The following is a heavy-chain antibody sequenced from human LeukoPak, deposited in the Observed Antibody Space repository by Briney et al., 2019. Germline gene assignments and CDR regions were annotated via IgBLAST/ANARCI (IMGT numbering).Heavy chain of an antibody. V-gene: IGHV6-1*01. D-gene: IGHD1-1*01. Sequence: SQTLSLTCAISGDSVSNNAAAWNWIRQSPSRGLEWLGRTYYRSMLYNDYAVSVKSRITIAPDTSKNQFSLQLNSVTPGDTAVYYCARYERNRGDFDYWGQGTLVTVSS. CDR2: TYYRSMLYN. J-gene: IGHJ4*02. CDR1: GDSVSNNAAA. CDR3: ARYERNRGDFDY.